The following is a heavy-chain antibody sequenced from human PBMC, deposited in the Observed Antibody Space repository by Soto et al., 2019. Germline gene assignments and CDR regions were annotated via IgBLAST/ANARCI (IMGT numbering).Heavy chain of an antibody. CDR1: GFTFSNYG. V-gene: IGHV3-30*18. J-gene: IGHJ4*02. D-gene: IGHD2-8*01. Sequence: GGSLRLSCAASGFTFSNYGMHWVRQAPGKGLEWVAVISYDGSDYYYIDSVKGRFTISRDNSKNTLYLQMNSLRPEDTAVYYCAKDTAPVYGDYLDYWGQGTLVTVSS. CDR2: ISYDGSDY. CDR3: AKDTAPVYGDYLDY.